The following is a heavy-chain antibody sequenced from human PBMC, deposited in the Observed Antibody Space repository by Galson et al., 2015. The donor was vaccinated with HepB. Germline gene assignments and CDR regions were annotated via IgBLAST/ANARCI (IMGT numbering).Heavy chain of an antibody. CDR2: INPNSGGT. CDR3: ARDKSPGIAVAGRSGNWFDP. D-gene: IGHD6-19*01. CDR1: GYTFTGYY. J-gene: IGHJ5*02. V-gene: IGHV1-2*04. Sequence: SVKVSCKASGYTFTGYYMHWVRQAPGQGLEWMGWINPNSGGTNYAQKFQGWVTMTRDTSISTAYMELSRLRSDDTAVYYCARDKSPGIAVAGRSGNWFDPWGQGTLVTVSS.